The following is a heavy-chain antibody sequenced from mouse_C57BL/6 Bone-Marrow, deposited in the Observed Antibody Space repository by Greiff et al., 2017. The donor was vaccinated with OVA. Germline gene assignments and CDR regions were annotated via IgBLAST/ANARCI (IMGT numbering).Heavy chain of an antibody. V-gene: IGHV1-72*01. CDR1: GYTFTSYW. J-gene: IGHJ3*01. CDR2: IDPNSGGT. D-gene: IGHD2-4*01. CDR3: ARGGDDDEEAWFTY. Sequence: VKLQQPGAELVKPGASVKLSCKASGYTFTSYWMHWVKQRPGRGFEWIGRIDPNSGGTKYNEKLKSKATLTVDKPSSTAYMQLSSLTSEDSAVYYCARGGDDDEEAWFTYWAKGLWSLSLQ.